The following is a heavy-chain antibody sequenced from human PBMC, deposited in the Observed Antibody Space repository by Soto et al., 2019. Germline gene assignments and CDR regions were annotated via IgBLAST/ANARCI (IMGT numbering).Heavy chain of an antibody. D-gene: IGHD2-2*01. CDR2: ISSSSSYI. CDR3: ARDAGLGYCSSTSCDGWDYYYGMDV. J-gene: IGHJ6*02. V-gene: IGHV3-21*01. Sequence: EVQLVESGGGLVKPGGSLRLSCAASGFTFSSYSMNWVRQAPGTGLEWVSSISSSSSYIYYADSEKGRFTISRDNAKNSLYRKMNSLRAEDTAVYYCARDAGLGYCSSTSCDGWDYYYGMDVWGQGTTVTVSS. CDR1: GFTFSSYS.